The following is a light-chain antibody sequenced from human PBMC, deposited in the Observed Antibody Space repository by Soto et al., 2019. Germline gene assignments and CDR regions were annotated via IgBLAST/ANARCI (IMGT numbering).Light chain of an antibody. J-gene: IGLJ2*01. V-gene: IGLV1-40*01. CDR3: QSYDSSLSGSVV. Sequence: QSVLTQPPSVSGALGQRVTISCTGSSSNIGAGYDVQWYQQLPGTAPKLLIYGNSNRPSGVPDRFSGSKSGPSASLAITGLQAEDGADYYCQSYDSSLSGSVVFGGGTKLTVL. CDR2: GNS. CDR1: SSNIGAGYD.